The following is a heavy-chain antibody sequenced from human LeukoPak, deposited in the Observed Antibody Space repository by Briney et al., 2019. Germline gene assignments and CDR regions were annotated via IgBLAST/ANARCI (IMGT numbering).Heavy chain of an antibody. CDR1: GFTFSSYA. Sequence: GGSLRLSCAASGFTFSSYAMHWVRQAPGKGLEWVAVISYDGSNKYYADSEKGRFPISRDNSKNPLSLQMNSLRHEGTALYYCARRSKWLGKLIRRGEYYFDYGGQGTLVTVSS. CDR3: ARRSKWLGKLIRRGEYYFDY. J-gene: IGHJ4*02. V-gene: IGHV3-30*04. D-gene: IGHD3-10*01. CDR2: ISYDGSNK.